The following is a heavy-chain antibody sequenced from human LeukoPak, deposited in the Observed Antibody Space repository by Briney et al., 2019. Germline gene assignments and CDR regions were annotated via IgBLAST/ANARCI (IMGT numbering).Heavy chain of an antibody. J-gene: IGHJ4*02. Sequence: SVKVSCKASGYTFTSYTISWVRQAPGQGLEWMGRIIPILGIANYAQKFQGRVTITADKSTSTAYMELSSLRSEDTAVYYCARDLLRNSLCYWGQGTLVTVSS. V-gene: IGHV1-69*04. CDR2: IIPILGIA. CDR1: GYTFTSYT. CDR3: ARDLLRNSLCY. D-gene: IGHD4-23*01.